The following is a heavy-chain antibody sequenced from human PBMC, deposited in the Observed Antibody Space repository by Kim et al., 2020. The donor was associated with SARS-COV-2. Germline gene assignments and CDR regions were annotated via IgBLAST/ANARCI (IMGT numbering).Heavy chain of an antibody. CDR3: AREIVGAHYYYYGMDV. CDR2: IYTSGST. CDR1: GGSISSYY. J-gene: IGHJ6*02. D-gene: IGHD1-26*01. Sequence: SETLSLTCTVSGGSISSYYWSWIRQPAGKGLEWIGRIYTSGSTNYNPSLKSRVTMSVDTSKNQFSLKLSSVTAADTAVYYCAREIVGAHYYYYGMDVWGQGTTVTVSS. V-gene: IGHV4-4*07.